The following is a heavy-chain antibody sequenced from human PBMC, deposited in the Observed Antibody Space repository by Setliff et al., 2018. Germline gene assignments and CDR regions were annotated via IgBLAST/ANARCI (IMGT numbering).Heavy chain of an antibody. V-gene: IGHV5-51*01. J-gene: IGHJ4*02. D-gene: IGHD2-15*01. Sequence: GESLKISCKASGYTFSRYWIGWVRQMPGKGLEWMGIIYPGDSDTRYSPSFQGQVTFSADKSISTAYLQWSSLKASGTATYYCARVVGADGIGIDYWGQGTVVTVSS. CDR1: GYTFSRYW. CDR3: ARVVGADGIGIDY. CDR2: IYPGDSDT.